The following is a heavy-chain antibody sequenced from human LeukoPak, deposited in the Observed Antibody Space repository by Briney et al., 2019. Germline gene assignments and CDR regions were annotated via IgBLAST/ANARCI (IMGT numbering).Heavy chain of an antibody. J-gene: IGHJ4*02. CDR3: AREVKKGRFDY. Sequence: KTSETLSLTCTVSGGSISNCWSWIRQPAGKGLEWIGRIHTSGSTNYNPSLKSRVTMSGDRSKNQFSLKLSSVTAADTAVYYCAREVKKGRFDYWGQGTLVTVSS. CDR1: GGSISNC. D-gene: IGHD3-10*01. CDR2: IHTSGST. V-gene: IGHV4-4*07.